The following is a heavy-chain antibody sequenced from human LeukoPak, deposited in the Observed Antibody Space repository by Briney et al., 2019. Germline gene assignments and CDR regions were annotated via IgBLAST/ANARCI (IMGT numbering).Heavy chain of an antibody. CDR1: GGSISSGGYY. CDR2: IYYSGST. V-gene: IGHV4-31*03. Sequence: PSQTLSLTCTVSGGSISSGGYYWSWIRQHPGTGLEWIGYIYYSGSTYYNPSLKSRLTISLDTSKNQFSLNLSSVTAADTAVYYCARASSGGPRLGFDPWGQGTQVTVSS. CDR3: ARASSGGPRLGFDP. J-gene: IGHJ5*02. D-gene: IGHD2-15*01.